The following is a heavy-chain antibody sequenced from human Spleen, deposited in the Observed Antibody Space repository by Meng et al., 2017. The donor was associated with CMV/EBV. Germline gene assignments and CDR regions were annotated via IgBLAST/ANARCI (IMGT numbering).Heavy chain of an antibody. V-gene: IGHV4-34*01. J-gene: IGHJ4*02. CDR3: ARWVYSSSWHFDY. D-gene: IGHD6-13*01. Sequence: QVQLQQWGAGLLKPSETLSLTCAVYGGSFSGYYWSWIRQPPGKGLEWIGEINHSGSTNYNPSLKSRVTISVDTSKNQFSLKLSSVTAADTAVYYCARWVYSSSWHFDYWGQGPLVTVSS. CDR2: INHSGST. CDR1: GGSFSGYY.